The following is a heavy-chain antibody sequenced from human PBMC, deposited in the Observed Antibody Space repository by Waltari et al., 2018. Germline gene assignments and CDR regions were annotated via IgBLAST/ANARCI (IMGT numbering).Heavy chain of an antibody. CDR1: GFTFTSHG. D-gene: IGHD6-13*01. V-gene: IGHV3-74*01. J-gene: IGHJ5*02. CDR2: INSDGSNT. CDR3: AGGPQSGASSAWYGWFDP. Sequence: EVQLVESGGNLVQPGGSLRLSCAASGFTFTSHGMPWVRQAPGKGLVWVSRINSDGSNTRYADSVKGRFTISRDNAKNTLYLEMNSLRAEDTAVYFCAGGPQSGASSAWYGWFDPWGQGTLVTVSS.